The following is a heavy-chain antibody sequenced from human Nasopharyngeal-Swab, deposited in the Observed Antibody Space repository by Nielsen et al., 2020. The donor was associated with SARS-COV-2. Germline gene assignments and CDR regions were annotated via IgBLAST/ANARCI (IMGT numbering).Heavy chain of an antibody. Sequence: GESLKISCAASGFTFISYAMSWVRQAPGKGLEWVAVISYDGSNKYYADSVKGRFTISRDNSKNTLYLQMNSLRAEDTAVYYCAKGSGSGYYWYFDYWGQGTLVTVSS. CDR3: AKGSGSGYYWYFDY. CDR1: GFTFISYA. J-gene: IGHJ4*02. D-gene: IGHD3-3*01. V-gene: IGHV3-30*18. CDR2: ISYDGSNK.